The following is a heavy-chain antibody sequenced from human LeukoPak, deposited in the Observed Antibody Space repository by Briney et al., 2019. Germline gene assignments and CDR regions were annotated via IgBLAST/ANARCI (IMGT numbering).Heavy chain of an antibody. CDR2: ISSSSSYI. CDR1: LVTFSSYS. Sequence: GGSLRLSCAPSLVTFSSYSMNCVRQAPGKGLEWVSSISSSSSYIYYADSVKGRFTISRDNAKNSLYLQMNSLRAEDTAVYYCARSLTPLPTWFGELSYWGQGTLVTVSS. CDR3: ARSLTPLPTWFGELSY. V-gene: IGHV3-21*01. D-gene: IGHD3-10*01. J-gene: IGHJ4*02.